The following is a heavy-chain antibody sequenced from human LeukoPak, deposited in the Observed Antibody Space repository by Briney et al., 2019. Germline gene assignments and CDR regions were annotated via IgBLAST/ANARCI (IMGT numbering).Heavy chain of an antibody. CDR1: GYSISSGYY. D-gene: IGHD2-8*01. Sequence: SETLSLTCTVSGYSISSGYYWGWIRQPPGKELEWIGSIYHSGSTYYNPSLKSRVTISVDTSKNQFSLKLSSVTAADTAVYYCAREPLYGGSVLLWFDPWGQGTLVTVSS. CDR3: AREPLYGGSVLLWFDP. CDR2: IYHSGST. J-gene: IGHJ5*02. V-gene: IGHV4-38-2*02.